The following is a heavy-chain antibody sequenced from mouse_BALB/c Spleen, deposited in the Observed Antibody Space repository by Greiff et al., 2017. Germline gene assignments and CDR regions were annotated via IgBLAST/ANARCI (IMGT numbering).Heavy chain of an antibody. CDR3: ARLGPNSSGYVVYYAMDY. J-gene: IGHJ4*01. CDR2: IDPANGNT. V-gene: IGHV14-3*02. CDR1: GFNIKDTY. D-gene: IGHD3-1*01. Sequence: VQLKESGAELVKPGASVKLSCTASGFNIKDTYMHWVKQRPEQGLEWIGRIDPANGNTKYDPKFQGKATITADTSSNTAYLQLSSLTSEDTAVYYCARLGPNSSGYVVYYAMDYWGQGTSVTVSS.